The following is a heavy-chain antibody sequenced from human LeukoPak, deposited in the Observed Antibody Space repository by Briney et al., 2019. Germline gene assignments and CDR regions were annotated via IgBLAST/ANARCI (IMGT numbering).Heavy chain of an antibody. J-gene: IGHJ4*02. D-gene: IGHD6-19*01. CDR3: ARIVSGWLVTKNPDY. CDR1: GFTFSSYA. CDR2: ISYDGGNK. Sequence: GGSLRLSCAASGFTFSSYAMHWVRQAPGKGLEWVAVISYDGGNKYYADSVKGRFTISRDNSKNTLYLQMNSLRAEDTAVYYCARIVSGWLVTKNPDYWGQGTLVTVSS. V-gene: IGHV3-30-3*01.